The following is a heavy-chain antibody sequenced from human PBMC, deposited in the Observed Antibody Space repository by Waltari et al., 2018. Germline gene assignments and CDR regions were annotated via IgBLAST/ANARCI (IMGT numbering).Heavy chain of an antibody. D-gene: IGHD3-10*01. V-gene: IGHV3-64*01. CDR1: GFTGSSYA. Sequence: EVQLVESGGGLVQPGGSLRLSCAASGFTGSSYAMHWGRQAPGKGLEYVSAISSNGGSTYYANSVQRRFTISRDNSKNTLYLQMGSLRAEDMAVYYCARPRGRVVPSYFDYWGQGTLVPVSS. CDR3: ARPRGRVVPSYFDY. CDR2: ISSNGGST. J-gene: IGHJ4*02.